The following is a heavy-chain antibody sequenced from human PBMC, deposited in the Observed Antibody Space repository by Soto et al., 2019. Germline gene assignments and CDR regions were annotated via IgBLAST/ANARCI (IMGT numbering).Heavy chain of an antibody. Sequence: QVQLQESGPGLVKPSGTLSLTCAVSGGSISSSNWWSWVRQPPGKGLEWIGEIYHSGSTNYNPSLKSRVTISVDQSKNQFSLKLSSVTAADTAVYYCARDRNSSSWNYYYGMDVWGQGTTVTVSS. CDR3: ARDRNSSSWNYYYGMDV. CDR2: IYHSGST. D-gene: IGHD6-13*01. V-gene: IGHV4-4*02. J-gene: IGHJ6*02. CDR1: GGSISSSNW.